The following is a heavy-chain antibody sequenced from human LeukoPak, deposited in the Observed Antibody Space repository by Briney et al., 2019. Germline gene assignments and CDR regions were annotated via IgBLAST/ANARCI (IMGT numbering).Heavy chain of an antibody. CDR1: GFTFSSYG. D-gene: IGHD5-12*01. CDR3: AKAGVVATIITPFDY. CDR2: ISHDGSNK. J-gene: IGHJ4*02. V-gene: IGHV3-30*18. Sequence: PGGSLRLSCAASGFTFSSYGMHWVRQAPGKGLEWVAVISHDGSNKYYADSVKGRFTISRDNSKNTLYLQMNSLRAEDTAVYYCAKAGVVATIITPFDYWGQGTLVTVSS.